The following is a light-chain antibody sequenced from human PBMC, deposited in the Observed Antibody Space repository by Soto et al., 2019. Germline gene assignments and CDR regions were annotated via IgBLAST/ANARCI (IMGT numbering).Light chain of an antibody. CDR1: NLESQS. CDR3: QVWESSSAHVL. J-gene: IGLJ2*01. Sequence: SYELAQPPSVSVAPGQTARITCGGNNLESQSVHWYQQRPGQAPVLVVYDDSDRPSGIPERLSGSKSGNTATLTISGVEAGDEADYYCQVWESSSAHVLFGAGTKLTVL. CDR2: DDS. V-gene: IGLV3-21*02.